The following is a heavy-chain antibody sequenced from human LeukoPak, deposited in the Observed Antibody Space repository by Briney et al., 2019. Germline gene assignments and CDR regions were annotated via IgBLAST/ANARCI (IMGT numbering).Heavy chain of an antibody. CDR3: ARCPYSIADNWFDP. V-gene: IGHV4-4*09. Sequence: SETLSLTCTVSGDSISSGEHYWTWFRQPPGKGLEWIGYIYTSGSTNYNPSLKSRVTISVDTSKNQFSLKLSSVTAADTAVYYCARCPYSIADNWFDPWGQGTLVTVSS. D-gene: IGHD4-11*01. J-gene: IGHJ5*02. CDR2: IYTSGST. CDR1: GDSISSGEHY.